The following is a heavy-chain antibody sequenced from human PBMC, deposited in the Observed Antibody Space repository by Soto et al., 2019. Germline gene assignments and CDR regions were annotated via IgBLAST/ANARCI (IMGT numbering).Heavy chain of an antibody. CDR1: GVTLSNAW. D-gene: IGHD1-1*01. J-gene: IGHJ3*01. Sequence: EVQLMESGGGLVKPGGSLRLSCAASGVTLSNAWMSWVRQAPGKGLEWVGRIKSKAGGGTTDYAAPVKGRFTISRDDSKNTLYLQMNSLTTADTAVYYCTADLPDETNAFDLWGQGTMVTVSS. V-gene: IGHV3-15*01. CDR2: IKSKAGGGTT. CDR3: TADLPDETNAFDL.